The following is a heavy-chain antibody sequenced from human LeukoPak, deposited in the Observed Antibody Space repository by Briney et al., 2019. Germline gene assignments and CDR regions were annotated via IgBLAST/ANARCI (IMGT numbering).Heavy chain of an antibody. V-gene: IGHV1-18*01. CDR1: GYTFTSYG. Sequence: ASVKVSCKASGYTFTSYGISWVRQAPGQGLEWMGWISAYNGNTKYAQKLQGRVTMTTDTSTSTAYMELRSLRSDDTAVYYCARDYKSYYYDSSGYYYHLVDCGYWGQGTLVTVSS. CDR2: ISAYNGNT. CDR3: ARDYKSYYYDSSGYYYHLVDCGY. J-gene: IGHJ4*02. D-gene: IGHD3-22*01.